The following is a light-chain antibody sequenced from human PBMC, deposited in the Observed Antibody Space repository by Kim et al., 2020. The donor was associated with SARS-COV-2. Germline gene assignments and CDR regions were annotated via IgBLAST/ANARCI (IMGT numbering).Light chain of an antibody. V-gene: IGLV3-21*04. J-gene: IGLJ2*01. CDR3: QVWDTSADRVV. Sequence: SYELTQPPSVSVAPGKTARISCGGNNIGDYRVHWYQQKPGQAPILVIYYDNLRPSGIPARLSGSNSVSTVTLTISRVEAGDEADYYCQVWDTSADRVVFGGGTQLTVL. CDR2: YDN. CDR1: NIGDYR.